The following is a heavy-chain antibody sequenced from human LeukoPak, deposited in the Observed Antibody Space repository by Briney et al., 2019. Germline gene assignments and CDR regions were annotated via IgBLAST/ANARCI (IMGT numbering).Heavy chain of an antibody. CDR2: ISSSSSYT. CDR3: ARDLGYCSSTSCYRLNAFDI. V-gene: IGHV3-11*05. J-gene: IGHJ3*02. D-gene: IGHD2-2*01. CDR1: GFTFSDYY. Sequence: PGGSLRLSCAASGFTFSDYYMSWIRQAPGKGLEWVSYISSSSSYTNYADSVKGRFTISRDNAKNSLYLQMNNLRAEDTAMYFCARDLGYCSSTSCYRLNAFDIWGQGTMVTVSS.